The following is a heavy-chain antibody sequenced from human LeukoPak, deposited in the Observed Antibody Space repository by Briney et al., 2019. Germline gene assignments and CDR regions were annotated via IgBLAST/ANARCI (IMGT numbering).Heavy chain of an antibody. CDR3: AKGIYSSGWSYFDY. D-gene: IGHD6-19*01. J-gene: IGHJ4*01. V-gene: IGHV3-23*01. Sequence: GGSLRLSCAASVFTLSNSAISWVRQAPGKGLEWVSTLIGSGITTYYADSVKGRFTISRDNSKNTLYLQMNSLRAEDTAVYYCAKGIYSSGWSYFDYWGHGALVTVSS. CDR1: VFTLSNSA. CDR2: LIGSGITT.